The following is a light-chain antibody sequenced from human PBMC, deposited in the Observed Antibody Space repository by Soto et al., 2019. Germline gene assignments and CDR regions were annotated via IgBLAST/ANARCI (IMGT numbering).Light chain of an antibody. CDR1: QSVDGN. CDR3: QSCRNVPYI. V-gene: IGKV3-15*01. Sequence: EILMTQSPATLSVSPGERATLSCRASQSVDGNLAWYQQKPGQAPRLLIYGASTRATGISARFSGSGSGTEFTLTISSLQPEDAGTYFCQSCRNVPYIFAQGTKVDIK. CDR2: GAS. J-gene: IGKJ2*01.